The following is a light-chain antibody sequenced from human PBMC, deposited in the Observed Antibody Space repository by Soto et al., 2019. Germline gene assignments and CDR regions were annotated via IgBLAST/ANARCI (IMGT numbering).Light chain of an antibody. CDR1: SSDVGGYNY. V-gene: IGLV2-14*01. J-gene: IGLJ2*01. CDR2: EVS. CDR3: SSYTSSNTPVV. Sequence: QSALTQPASASGSPGQSITISCTGTSSDVGGYNYVSWYQQHPGKAPKLMIYEVSNRPSGVSNRFAGSKSGNTASLTISGLQAEDEADYYCSSYTSSNTPVVFGGGTKLTVL.